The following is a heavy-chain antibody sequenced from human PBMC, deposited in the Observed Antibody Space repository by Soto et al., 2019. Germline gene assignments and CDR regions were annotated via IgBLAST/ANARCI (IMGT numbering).Heavy chain of an antibody. D-gene: IGHD2-2*02. CDR2: INHSGST. J-gene: IGHJ6*02. CDR1: GGSFSGYY. V-gene: IGHV4-34*01. Sequence: SETLSLTCAVYGGSFSGYYWSWIRQPPGKGLEWIGEINHSGSTNYNPSLKSRVTISVDTSKNQFSLKLSSVTAADTAVYYCARLYHGLVYYYYYGMDVWGQGTTVT. CDR3: ARLYHGLVYYYYYGMDV.